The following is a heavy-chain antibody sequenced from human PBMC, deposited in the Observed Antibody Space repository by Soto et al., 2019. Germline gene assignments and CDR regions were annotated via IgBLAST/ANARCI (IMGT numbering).Heavy chain of an antibody. Sequence: VKGSCKASGYTFTSYGISWVGQAAGQGLEWMGWISAYNGNTKYAQKLQGRVTMTTDTSTSTAYMELRSLRSDDTAVYYCARDNPPYYDFWSGYYPYYYYGMDVWGQGTTVPVSS. CDR3: ARDNPPYYDFWSGYYPYYYYGMDV. CDR2: ISAYNGNT. CDR1: GYTFTSYG. V-gene: IGHV1-18*01. D-gene: IGHD3-3*01. J-gene: IGHJ6*02.